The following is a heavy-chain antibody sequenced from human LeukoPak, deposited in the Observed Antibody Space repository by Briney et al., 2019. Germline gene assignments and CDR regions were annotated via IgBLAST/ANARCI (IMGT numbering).Heavy chain of an antibody. V-gene: IGHV3-43*01. D-gene: IGHD3-16*01. J-gene: IGHJ4*02. CDR1: GFTFGGYT. CDR3: GGYDYVWGSFPDY. CDR2: ISWDGGST. Sequence: GSLRLSCAASGFTFGGYTMHWVRQRPGKGLEWVSLISWDGGSTYYADSVKGRFTISRDNSKNSLYLQMNSLRKEDTAFCAKGGYDYVWGSFPDYWGRGTLVTVSS.